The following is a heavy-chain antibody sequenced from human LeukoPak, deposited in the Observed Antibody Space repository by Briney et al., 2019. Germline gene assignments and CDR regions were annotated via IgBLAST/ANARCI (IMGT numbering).Heavy chain of an antibody. CDR1: GGSISSYY. Sequence: PSETLSLTCTVSGGSISSYYWSWIRQPPGKGLEWIGYIYYSGSTYYNPSLKSRVTISVDTSKNQFSLKLSSVTAADTAVYYCARDQLYYDFWSGYYTHDAFDIWGQGTMVTVSS. D-gene: IGHD3-3*01. CDR3: ARDQLYYDFWSGYYTHDAFDI. CDR2: IYYSGST. V-gene: IGHV4-59*12. J-gene: IGHJ3*02.